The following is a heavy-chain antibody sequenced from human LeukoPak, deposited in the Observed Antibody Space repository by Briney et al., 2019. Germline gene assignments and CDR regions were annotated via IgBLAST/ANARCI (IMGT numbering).Heavy chain of an antibody. CDR1: GFTFSSYF. Sequence: GGSLRLSCAASGFTFSSYFIHWVRQGPGKALVWVSRIGSDGSSASSADSVKGRFTISRDSAKNTVFLQMSSLRAEDTAVYYCAKDLGRYRNNYFDYWGQGTLVTVSS. CDR2: IGSDGSSA. CDR3: AKDLGRYRNNYFDY. V-gene: IGHV3-74*01. D-gene: IGHD1-26*01. J-gene: IGHJ4*02.